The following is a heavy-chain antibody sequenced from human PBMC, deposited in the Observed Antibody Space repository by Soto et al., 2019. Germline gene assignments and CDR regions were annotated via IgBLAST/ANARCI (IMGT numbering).Heavy chain of an antibody. D-gene: IGHD1-7*01. CDR2: IYYSGST. CDR3: ASPRSPPTTSAEYFQH. J-gene: IGHJ1*01. Sequence: SETLSLTCTVSGGSISSSSYYWGWIRQPPGKGLEWIGSIYYSGSTYYNPSLKSRVTISVDTSKNQFSLKLSSVTAADTAVYYCASPRSPPTTSAEYFQHWGQGTLVTVSS. CDR1: GGSISSSSYY. V-gene: IGHV4-39*01.